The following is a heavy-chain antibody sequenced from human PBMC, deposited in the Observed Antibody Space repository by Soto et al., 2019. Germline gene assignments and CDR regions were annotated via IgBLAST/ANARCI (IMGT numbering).Heavy chain of an antibody. J-gene: IGHJ6*02. CDR3: ARSQLVAAQQLVWHYYYYYGMDV. CDR1: GYSFTSYW. V-gene: IGHV5-51*01. Sequence: GESLKICCKGSGYSFTSYWIGWVRQMPGKGLEWMGIIYPGDSDTRYSPSFQGQVTISADKSISTAYLQWSSLKASDTAMYYCARSQLVAAQQLVWHYYYYYGMDVWGQGTTVTVSS. D-gene: IGHD6-13*01. CDR2: IYPGDSDT.